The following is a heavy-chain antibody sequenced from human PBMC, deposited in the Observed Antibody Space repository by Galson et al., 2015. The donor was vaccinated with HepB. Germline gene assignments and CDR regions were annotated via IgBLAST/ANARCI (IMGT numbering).Heavy chain of an antibody. J-gene: IGHJ4*02. CDR1: GFTFSSYA. Sequence: SLRLSCAASGFTFSSYAMHWVRQAPGKGLEWVAVISYDGSNKYYADSVKGRFTISRDNSKNTLYLQMNSLRAEDTAVYYCARDPLDYGDYSQYFDYWGQGTLVTVSS. CDR3: ARDPLDYGDYSQYFDY. D-gene: IGHD4-17*01. V-gene: IGHV3-30*04. CDR2: ISYDGSNK.